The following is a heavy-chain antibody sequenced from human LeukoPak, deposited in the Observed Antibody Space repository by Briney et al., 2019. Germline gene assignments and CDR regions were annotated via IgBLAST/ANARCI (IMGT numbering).Heavy chain of an antibody. CDR2: IYHSGST. Sequence: SETLSLTCTVSGRXISSYYCSWIRQSPGKGLEWIGHIYHSGSTNYNPSLKSRVTMSVDRSKNQFSLKLSSVTAADTALYYCARKGDRGSAGFFDYWGQGTLVTVSS. D-gene: IGHD1-26*01. CDR3: ARKGDRGSAGFFDY. CDR1: GRXISSYY. V-gene: IGHV4-59*01. J-gene: IGHJ4*02.